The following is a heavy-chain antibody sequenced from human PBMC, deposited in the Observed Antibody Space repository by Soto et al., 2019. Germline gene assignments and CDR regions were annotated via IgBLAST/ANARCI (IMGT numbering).Heavy chain of an antibody. V-gene: IGHV1-8*01. CDR2: MTPSNGNS. D-gene: IGHD2-8*01. CDR1: GYTFSTSD. Sequence: VKVTCKSCGYTFSTSDINWVGQATGRGLEGMGWMTPSNGNSFSVDKFQGRVTMTMDTYVSTAYLEQISLRSEITTAYYCARAMLYDCANFADYIKSWGQGTLVTVSS. J-gene: IGHJ5*02. CDR3: ARAMLYDCANFADYIKS.